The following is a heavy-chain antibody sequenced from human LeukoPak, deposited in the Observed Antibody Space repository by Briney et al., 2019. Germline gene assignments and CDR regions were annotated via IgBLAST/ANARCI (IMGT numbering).Heavy chain of an antibody. V-gene: IGHV1-2*02. CDR2: INPNSGGT. CDR3: ARSRTSYYYESSEHLDY. D-gene: IGHD3-22*01. Sequence: GASVKVSCKASGYTFTGYYMHWVRQAPGQGLEWMGWINPNSGGTNYAQKFQGRVTMTRDTSISTAYMELSRLRSDDTAVYYCARSRTSYYYESSEHLDYWGQGTLVTVSS. J-gene: IGHJ4*02. CDR1: GYTFTGYY.